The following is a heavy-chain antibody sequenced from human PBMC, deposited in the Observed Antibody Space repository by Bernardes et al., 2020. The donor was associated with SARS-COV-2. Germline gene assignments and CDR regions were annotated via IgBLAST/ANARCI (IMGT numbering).Heavy chain of an antibody. J-gene: IGHJ5*02. V-gene: IGHV3-21*04. CDR3: ATTSPHYDSSGYYPSWFDP. D-gene: IGHD3-22*01. Sequence: GGSLRLSCTASGFTFSTYSMNWVRQAPGKGLEWVSYISGNSRYIYYADSLKGRFVISRDNARNSLYLQMSSLRDEDTAVYYCATTSPHYDSSGYYPSWFDPWGQGTLVTVSS. CDR1: GFTFSTYS. CDR2: ISGNSRYI.